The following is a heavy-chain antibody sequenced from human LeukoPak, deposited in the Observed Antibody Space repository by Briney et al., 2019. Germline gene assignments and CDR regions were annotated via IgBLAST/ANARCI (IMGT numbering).Heavy chain of an antibody. D-gene: IGHD3-10*01. V-gene: IGHV3-23*01. J-gene: IGHJ5*02. CDR1: GFTFSSYA. CDR3: AKAPTLWFGFPDNWFDP. Sequence: GGSLRLSCAASGFTFSSYAMSWVCQAPGKGLEWVSAISGSGGSTYYADSVKGRFTISRDNSKNTLYLQMNSLRAEDAAVYYCAKAPTLWFGFPDNWFDPWGQGTLVTVSS. CDR2: ISGSGGST.